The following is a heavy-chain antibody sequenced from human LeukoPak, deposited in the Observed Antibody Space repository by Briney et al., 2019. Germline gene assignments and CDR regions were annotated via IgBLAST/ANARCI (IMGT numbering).Heavy chain of an antibody. D-gene: IGHD2-15*01. CDR1: GGTFSSYA. J-gene: IGHJ4*02. CDR2: IIPIFGTA. Sequence: SVKVSFKASGGTFSSYAISWVRQAPGQGLEWMGRIIPIFGTANYAQKFQGRVTITTDESTSTAYMELSSLRSEDAAVYYCAVVAATADFDYWGQGTLVTVSS. CDR3: AVVAATADFDY. V-gene: IGHV1-69*05.